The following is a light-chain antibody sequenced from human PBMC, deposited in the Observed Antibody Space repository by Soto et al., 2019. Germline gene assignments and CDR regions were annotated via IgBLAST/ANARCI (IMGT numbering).Light chain of an antibody. CDR1: QSVGKY. Sequence: EIVVTQSPATLSLSPGERATLSCRASQSVGKYLVWYQQKPGQAPRLLIYDAPYRATGIPARFSGSGSGTDFTLTINSLEPEDFAVYYCQQRGNRPPWTFGQGTKVEIK. CDR3: QQRGNRPPWT. CDR2: DAP. V-gene: IGKV3-11*01. J-gene: IGKJ1*01.